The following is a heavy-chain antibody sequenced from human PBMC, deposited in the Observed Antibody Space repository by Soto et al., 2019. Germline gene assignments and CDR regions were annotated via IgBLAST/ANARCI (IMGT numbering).Heavy chain of an antibody. CDR3: AAAEITVAGSHYDF. V-gene: IGHV1-2*02. J-gene: IGHJ4*02. D-gene: IGHD6-19*01. CDR1: GYMFTGVY. CDR2: INPNNGVT. Sequence: ASVKVSCKASGYMFTGVYLHWVRQAPGQGLEWMGWINPNNGVTTYAKNFQGRVTMTRDSSISTAYMELSSLRSHDTAVYFCAAAEITVAGSHYDFWGQGTVVAASS.